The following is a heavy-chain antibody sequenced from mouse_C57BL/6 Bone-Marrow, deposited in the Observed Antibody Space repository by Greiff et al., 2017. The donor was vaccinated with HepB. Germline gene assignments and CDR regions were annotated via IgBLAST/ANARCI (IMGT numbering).Heavy chain of an antibody. CDR1: GFTFSNYW. V-gene: IGHV6-3*01. CDR2: IRLKSDNYAT. CDR3: TAQLGRDDY. D-gene: IGHD4-1*02. Sequence: EVKLMESGGGLVQPGGSMKLSCVASGFTFSNYWMNWVRQSPEKGLEWVAQIRLKSDNYATHYAESVKGRFTISRDDSKSSVYLQMNNLRAEDTGIYYCTAQLGRDDYWGQGTTLTVSS. J-gene: IGHJ2*01.